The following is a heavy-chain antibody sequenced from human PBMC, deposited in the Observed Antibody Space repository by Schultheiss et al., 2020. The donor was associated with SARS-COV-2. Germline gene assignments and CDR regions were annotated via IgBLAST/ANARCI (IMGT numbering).Heavy chain of an antibody. CDR3: ARGSGLLWFGELDYYYGMDV. J-gene: IGHJ6*02. D-gene: IGHD3-10*01. CDR1: GFTFSSYG. CDR2: IWYDGSNK. V-gene: IGHV3-33*01. Sequence: GGSLRLSCAASGFTFSSYGMHWVRQAPGKGLEWVAVIWYDGSNKYYADSVKGRFTISRDNSKNTLYLQMNSLRAEDTAVYYCARGSGLLWFGELDYYYGMDVWGQGTTVTVSS.